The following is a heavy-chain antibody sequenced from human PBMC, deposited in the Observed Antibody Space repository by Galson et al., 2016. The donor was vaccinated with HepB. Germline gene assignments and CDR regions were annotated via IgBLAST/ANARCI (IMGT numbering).Heavy chain of an antibody. CDR1: GFTLSRYV. CDR3: ASEILGHCSGGSCYTGDH. Sequence: SLRLSCAASGFTLSRYVMYWVRQAPGKGLEWVAVLSYDGSKEYYADSVKGRFTISRDNSKNTLYLQMNSLRGKDTAVYYCASEILGHCSGGSCYTGDHWGQGTLVTVSS. CDR2: LSYDGSKE. V-gene: IGHV3-30-3*01. D-gene: IGHD2-15*01. J-gene: IGHJ4*02.